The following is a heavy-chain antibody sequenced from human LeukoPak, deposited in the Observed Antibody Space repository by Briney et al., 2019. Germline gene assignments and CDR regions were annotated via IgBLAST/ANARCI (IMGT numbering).Heavy chain of an antibody. J-gene: IGHJ4*02. CDR2: INHSGST. CDR1: GGAFSGYY. CDR3: ARGLFRAVAGLFDY. D-gene: IGHD6-19*01. V-gene: IGHV4-34*01. Sequence: SETLSLTCAVYGGAFSGYYWSWIRQPPGKGLEWIGEINHSGSTNYNPSLKSRVTISVDTSKNQFSLKLSSVTAADTAVYYCARGLFRAVAGLFDYWGQGTLDTVSS.